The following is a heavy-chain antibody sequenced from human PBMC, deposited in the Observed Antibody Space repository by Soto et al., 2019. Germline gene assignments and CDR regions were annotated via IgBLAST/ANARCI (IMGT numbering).Heavy chain of an antibody. D-gene: IGHD3-3*01. CDR1: GFSLTTSGVG. CDR2: IYWDDDK. CDR3: AHRVLRTVFGLVTTTAIYFDF. J-gene: IGHJ4*02. V-gene: IGHV2-5*02. Sequence: QITLNESGPTQVKPRQTLTLTCTFSGFSLTTSGVGVGWILQSPGKAPEWLALIYWDDDKRYSPSLKSRLTITKDTSKNHVVLTMADLDPVDTATYYCAHRVLRTVFGLVTTTAIYFDFWGQGTPVAVSS.